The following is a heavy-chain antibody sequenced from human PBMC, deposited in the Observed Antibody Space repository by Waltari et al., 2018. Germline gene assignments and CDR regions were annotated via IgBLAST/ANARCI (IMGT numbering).Heavy chain of an antibody. J-gene: IGHJ4*02. V-gene: IGHV3-30*18. D-gene: IGHD6-6*01. CDR2: ILCDGSNK. CDR1: GFTFSSYG. Sequence: QVQLVESGGGVVHPGRSLRLSCAASGFTFSSYGMHWVRQAPGKGREWVAVILCDGSNKYYADSGKGRFTICRDNSKNTLYLQMDSLRAEDTAVYYCAKDEAARPFDYWGQGTLVTVSS. CDR3: AKDEAARPFDY.